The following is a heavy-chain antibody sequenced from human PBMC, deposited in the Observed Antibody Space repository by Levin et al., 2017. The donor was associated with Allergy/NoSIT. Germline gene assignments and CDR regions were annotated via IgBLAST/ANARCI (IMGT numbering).Heavy chain of an antibody. V-gene: IGHV3-30*18. CDR2: FSSDGSSR. J-gene: IGHJ3*02. Sequence: GGSLRLSCAASGFTFSGHAMHWVRQAPGKGLEWVAVFSSDGSSRFYADSVKGRFTISRDNSKNTLYLQMNSLRAEDTAVYYCAKEADAFDIWGQGTMVTVSS. CDR3: AKEADAFDI. CDR1: GFTFSGHA.